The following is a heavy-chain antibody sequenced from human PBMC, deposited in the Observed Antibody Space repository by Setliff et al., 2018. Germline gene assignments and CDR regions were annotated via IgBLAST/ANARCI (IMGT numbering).Heavy chain of an antibody. CDR1: GDTFSSYV. Sequence: WASVKVSCKASGDTFSSYVISWVREAPGQGLEWMGGIIPMFGTNYAQKFQGRVTITADESTSTAYMELSSLGSEDTAVYYCAGGQPLVRKYYYYMDVWGKGTTVTVSS. V-gene: IGHV1-69*13. CDR3: AGGQPLVRKYYYYMDV. D-gene: IGHD3-10*01. J-gene: IGHJ6*03. CDR2: IIPMFGT.